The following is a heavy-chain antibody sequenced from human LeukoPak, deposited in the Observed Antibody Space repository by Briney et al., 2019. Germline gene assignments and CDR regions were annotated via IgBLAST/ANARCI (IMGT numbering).Heavy chain of an antibody. D-gene: IGHD5-24*01. CDR1: AFTFSDYS. V-gene: IGHV3-23*01. CDR3: AKACLVATTPGRGMDV. J-gene: IGHJ6*02. CDR2: VGHNAAGT. Sequence: GRSLRLSSAASAFTFSDYSMSWVRQPPGKGLEWVAAVGHNAAGTYYADSVKGRLTISRDNSRKTMYLQMNSLTAEDTAVYYCAKACLVATTPGRGMDVWGQGTTVAVSS.